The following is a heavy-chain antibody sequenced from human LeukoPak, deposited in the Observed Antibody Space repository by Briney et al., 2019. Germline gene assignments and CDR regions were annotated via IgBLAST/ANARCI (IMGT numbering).Heavy chain of an antibody. D-gene: IGHD6-19*01. Sequence: SETLSLTCTVSGGSISSSSYYWGWIRQPPGKGLEWIGSIYYSGSTYYNPSLKSRVTISVDTSKNQFSLKLSSVTAADTAVYYCARVFYSSGWTVKHAFDIWGQGTMVTVSS. V-gene: IGHV4-39*07. J-gene: IGHJ3*02. CDR3: ARVFYSSGWTVKHAFDI. CDR2: IYYSGST. CDR1: GGSISSSSYY.